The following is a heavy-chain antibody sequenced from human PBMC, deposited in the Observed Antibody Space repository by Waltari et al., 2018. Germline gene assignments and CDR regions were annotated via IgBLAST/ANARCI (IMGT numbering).Heavy chain of an antibody. J-gene: IGHJ5*02. CDR3: ARAARILITFGGVSAFDP. V-gene: IGHV4-39*01. CDR1: GVPLTNTSSY. Sequence: QVQLQASGPGLVKPSETRSLTCSVPGVPLTNTSSYWAWIRQPPGKGLEWIGNIYYSGSTYYNPSLNSRVTMSVDTSKNQFSLNLNSVTAADTAVYYCARAARILITFGGVSAFDPWGQGTLVTVSS. D-gene: IGHD3-16*01. CDR2: IYYSGST.